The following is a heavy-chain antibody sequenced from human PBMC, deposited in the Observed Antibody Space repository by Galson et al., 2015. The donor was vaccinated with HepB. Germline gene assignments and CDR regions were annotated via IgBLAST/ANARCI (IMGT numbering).Heavy chain of an antibody. Sequence: SVKVSCKASGYTFSSYYIHWVRQAPGQGLEWMGIINPGGGSTSYAQKFQGRVTMTRDTSTSTVYMELSSLRSEDTAVYCCARGPYSSFYYFDYWGQGTLVTVSS. CDR2: INPGGGST. CDR3: ARGPYSSFYYFDY. CDR1: GYTFSSYY. V-gene: IGHV1-46*01. J-gene: IGHJ4*02. D-gene: IGHD6-6*01.